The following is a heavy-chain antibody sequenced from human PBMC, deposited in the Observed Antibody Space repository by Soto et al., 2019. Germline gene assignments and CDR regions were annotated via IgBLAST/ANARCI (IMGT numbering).Heavy chain of an antibody. CDR1: GYTFTSYA. J-gene: IGHJ3*02. CDR2: INAGNGNT. D-gene: IGHD2-2*01. V-gene: IGHV1-3*01. CDR3: ASAGGGYCSSTSCSFDI. Sequence: ASVEVSCKASGYTFTSYAMHWVRQAPGQRLEWMGWINAGNGNTKYSQKFQGRVTITRDTSASTAYMELSSLRSEDTAVYYCASAGGGYCSSTSCSFDIWGQGTMVTVSS.